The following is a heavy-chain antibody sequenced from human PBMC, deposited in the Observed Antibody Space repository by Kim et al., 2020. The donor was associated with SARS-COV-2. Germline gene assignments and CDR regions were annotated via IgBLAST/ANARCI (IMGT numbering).Heavy chain of an antibody. CDR2: IRNGGSVI. D-gene: IGHD3-3*01. Sequence: GGSLRLSCAASGFTFSGHDMTWIRQAPGKGLEWVSYIRNGGSVIYYADSVQGRFTISRDNAKKLLFLQMNSLRGEDTAVYFCARGVGYF. CDR1: GFTFSGHD. V-gene: IGHV3-11*04. CDR3: ARGVGYF. J-gene: IGHJ2*01.